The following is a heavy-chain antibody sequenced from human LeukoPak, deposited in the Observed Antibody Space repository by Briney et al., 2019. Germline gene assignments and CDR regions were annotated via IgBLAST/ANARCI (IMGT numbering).Heavy chain of an antibody. CDR2: IYPGDSDT. Sequence: GESLKISCKGSGYSFTSYWIGWVRQMPGKGLEWMGSIYPGDSDTRYSPSFQGQVTISADKSISTAYLQWSSLKASDTAMYYCASYAVYSSSSDWFDPWGQGTLVTASS. CDR3: ASYAVYSSSSDWFDP. J-gene: IGHJ5*02. V-gene: IGHV5-51*01. CDR1: GYSFTSYW. D-gene: IGHD6-6*01.